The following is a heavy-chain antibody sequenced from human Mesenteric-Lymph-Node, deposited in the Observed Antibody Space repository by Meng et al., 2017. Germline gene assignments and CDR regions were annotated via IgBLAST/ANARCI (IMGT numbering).Heavy chain of an antibody. J-gene: IGHJ3*01. V-gene: IGHV3-7*03. Sequence: GESLKISCAASGFTFSSYWMSWVRQAPGKGLEWVANIKQDGSEKYYVDSVKGRFTISRGNAKKSLYLQMNSLRVEDMALYYCVKGRAAAGSDAFDVWGQGTMVTVSS. CDR3: VKGRAAAGSDAFDV. CDR2: IKQDGSEK. CDR1: GFTFSSYW. D-gene: IGHD6-13*01.